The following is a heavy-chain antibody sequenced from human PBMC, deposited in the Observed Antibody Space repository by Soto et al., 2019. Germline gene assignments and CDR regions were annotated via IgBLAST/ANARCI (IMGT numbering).Heavy chain of an antibody. Sequence: GGSLRLSCAASGFTFSSYAMSWVRQAPGKGLEWVSAISGSGGSTYYADSVKGRFTISRDNSKNTLYLQMNSLRAEDTAVYYCANSGYSSGWPQYWGQGTLVTVSS. J-gene: IGHJ4*02. CDR1: GFTFSSYA. CDR2: ISGSGGST. V-gene: IGHV3-23*01. D-gene: IGHD6-19*01. CDR3: ANSGYSSGWPQY.